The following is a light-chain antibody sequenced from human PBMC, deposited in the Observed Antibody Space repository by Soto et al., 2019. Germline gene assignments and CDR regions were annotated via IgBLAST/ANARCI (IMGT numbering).Light chain of an antibody. V-gene: IGKV3-20*01. CDR3: HQYGNSPPWT. CDR1: QSVDSIY. Sequence: DIVLTQSPGTLSLSPGERATLSCRASQSVDSIYLAWYQQKPGQAPRLLIYGASSRATGIPDRFSGSGSDTDFTLTISRLEPEDFAVYYCHQYGNSPPWTFGQGTKVEIK. J-gene: IGKJ1*01. CDR2: GAS.